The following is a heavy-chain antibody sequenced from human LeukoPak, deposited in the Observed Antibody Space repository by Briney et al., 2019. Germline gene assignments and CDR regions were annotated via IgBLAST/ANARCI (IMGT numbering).Heavy chain of an antibody. CDR2: SKNKANAYST. D-gene: IGHD3-9*01. J-gene: IGHJ4*02. CDR3: SRIFYHGSTGYYPDH. CDR1: GFTFSDHH. Sequence: GGSLRLSCAVSGFTFSDHHMDWVRPAPGKGLEWMDRSKNKANAYSTVYAASVKGRFTFSRDDPKNSLYLQMDSLKDEDTAVYYCSRIFYHGSTGYYPDHWGQGTLVTVSS. V-gene: IGHV3-72*01.